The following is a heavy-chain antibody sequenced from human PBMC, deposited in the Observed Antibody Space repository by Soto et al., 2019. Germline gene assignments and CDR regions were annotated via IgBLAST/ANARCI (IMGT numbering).Heavy chain of an antibody. CDR1: GGSISSYY. D-gene: IGHD6-19*01. CDR3: ASLRDRGIAVA. V-gene: IGHV4-59*08. CDR2: IYYSGST. Sequence: PSETLSLTCTVSGGSISSYYWSWIRQPPGKGLEWIGYIYYSGSTNYNPSLKSRVTISVDTSKNQFSLKLSSVTAADTAVYYCASLRDRGIAVAWGQGTLVTVPQ. J-gene: IGHJ5*02.